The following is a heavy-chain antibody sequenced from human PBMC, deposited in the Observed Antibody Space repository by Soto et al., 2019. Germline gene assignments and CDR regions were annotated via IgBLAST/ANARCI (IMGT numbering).Heavy chain of an antibody. V-gene: IGHV1-69*02. Sequence: QVHLVQSGAEVKKPGSSVKVSCKAAGGTFSTYTLIWVRQAPGQGLEWMGRIIPMLAVTNSAQRFQGRVTRTADKSTSTAFMELTSLRSDDTAVYYCSIGSWSAETFDIWGQGTMVTVSS. CDR1: GGTFSTYT. D-gene: IGHD2-2*01. CDR2: IIPMLAVT. CDR3: SIGSWSAETFDI. J-gene: IGHJ3*02.